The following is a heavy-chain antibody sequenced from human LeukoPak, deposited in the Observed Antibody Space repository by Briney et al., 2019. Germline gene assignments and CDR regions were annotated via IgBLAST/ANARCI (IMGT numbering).Heavy chain of an antibody. Sequence: GGSLRLSCAASGFTFSDYYMSWIRQAPGKGLEWVSYISSSGSTIYYADSVKGRFTISRDNAKNSLYLQMNSLRAEDTAVYYCARAGDSSSWYDGHYYYGMDVWGQGTTVTVSS. CDR2: ISSSGSTI. CDR1: GFTFSDYY. V-gene: IGHV3-11*01. D-gene: IGHD6-13*01. CDR3: ARAGDSSSWYDGHYYYGMDV. J-gene: IGHJ6*02.